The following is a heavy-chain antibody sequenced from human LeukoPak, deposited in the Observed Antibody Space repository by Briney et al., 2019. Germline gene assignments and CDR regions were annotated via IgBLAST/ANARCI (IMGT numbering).Heavy chain of an antibody. V-gene: IGHV4-4*02. Sequence: PSETLSLTCAVSGGSISSSNWWSWVRQPPGKGLEWIGYIYYSGSTYYNPSLKSRVTISVDTSKNQFSLKLSSVTAADTAVYYCARSIANFDYWGQGTLVTVSS. CDR2: IYYSGST. J-gene: IGHJ4*02. D-gene: IGHD6-6*01. CDR3: ARSIANFDY. CDR1: GGSISSSNW.